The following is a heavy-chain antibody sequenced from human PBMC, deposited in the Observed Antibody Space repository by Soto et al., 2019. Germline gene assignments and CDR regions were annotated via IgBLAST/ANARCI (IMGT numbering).Heavy chain of an antibody. V-gene: IGHV1-3*01. D-gene: IGHD6-19*01. CDR2: INAGNGNT. J-gene: IGHJ6*02. CDR3: ARVTSTGWRLMDV. CDR1: GYTFTTYA. Sequence: GASVKVSCKASGYTFTTYAMHWVRQAPGQRLEWMGWINAGNGNTKYSQKFQGRVTITRDTSASTAYMEPSSLRSEDTAVYYCARVTSTGWRLMDVWGQGTTVTVSS.